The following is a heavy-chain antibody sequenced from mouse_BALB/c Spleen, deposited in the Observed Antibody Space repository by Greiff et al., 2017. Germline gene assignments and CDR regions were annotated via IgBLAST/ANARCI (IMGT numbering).Heavy chain of an antibody. CDR2: ISSGGSYT. J-gene: IGHJ2*01. Sequence: EVKVVESGGGLVKPGGSLKLSCAASGFTFSSYAMSWVRQTPEKRLEWVATISSGGSYTYYPDSVKGRFTISRDNAKNTLYLQMSSLRSEDTAMYYCAREVGYYFDYWGQGTTLTVSS. V-gene: IGHV5-9-3*01. CDR1: GFTFSSYA. D-gene: IGHD1-1*01. CDR3: AREVGYYFDY.